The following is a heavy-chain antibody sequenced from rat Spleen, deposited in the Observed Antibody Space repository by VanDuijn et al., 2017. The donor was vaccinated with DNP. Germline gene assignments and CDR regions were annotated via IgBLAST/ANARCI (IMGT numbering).Heavy chain of an antibody. CDR2: INKDSSTI. J-gene: IGHJ2*01. D-gene: IGHD1-1*01. V-gene: IGHV4-2*01. CDR1: GFNFNDYW. Sequence: EVKLVESGGGLVQPGRSLKLSCAASGFNFNDYWMGWVRQAPGKGLEWIGEINKDSSTINFTPSLKDKFTISRDTAQNTLFLQMSKLGSEDTAIYYCARWDYSGLYFDYWGQGVMVTVSS. CDR3: ARWDYSGLYFDY.